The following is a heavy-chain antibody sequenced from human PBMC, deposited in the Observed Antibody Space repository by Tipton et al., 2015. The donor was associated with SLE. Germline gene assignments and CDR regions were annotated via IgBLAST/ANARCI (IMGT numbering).Heavy chain of an antibody. V-gene: IGHV4-61*05. CDR2: IYYSGST. D-gene: IGHD3-10*01. J-gene: IGHJ2*01. CDR1: GGSISSSSYY. Sequence: TLSLTCTVSGGSISSSSYYWGWIRQPPGKGLEWIGYIYYSGSTNYNPSLKSRVTISVDTSKNQFSLKLSSVTAADTAVYYCARGTAKYGSGTSSWNFDLWGRGTLVTVSS. CDR3: ARGTAKYGSGTSSWNFDL.